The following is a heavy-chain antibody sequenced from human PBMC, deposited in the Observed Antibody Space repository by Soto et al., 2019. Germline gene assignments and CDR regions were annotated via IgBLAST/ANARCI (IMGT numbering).Heavy chain of an antibody. V-gene: IGHV3-7*05. D-gene: IGHD1-1*01. Sequence: GGSLRLSCAASGFTFSSYWMSWVRQAPGKGLEWVANIKQDGSEKYYVDSVKGRFTISRDNAKNSLYLQMNSLRAEDTAVYYCARDLDSRGYYYYGMDVWGQGTTVTVSS. CDR2: IKQDGSEK. CDR1: GFTFSSYW. CDR3: ARDLDSRGYYYYGMDV. J-gene: IGHJ6*02.